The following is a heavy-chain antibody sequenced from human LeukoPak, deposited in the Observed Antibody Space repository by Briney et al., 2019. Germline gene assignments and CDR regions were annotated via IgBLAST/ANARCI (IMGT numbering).Heavy chain of an antibody. CDR1: GGSISSGDYY. Sequence: PSQTLSLTCTVSGGSISSGDYYWSWIRQPPGKGLEWIGYIYYSGSTYYNPSLKSRVTISVDTSKNQFSLKLSSVTAADTAVYYCARGRNIVVVPAAIGGASFDPWGQGTLVTVSS. CDR3: ARGRNIVVVPAAIGGASFDP. J-gene: IGHJ5*02. V-gene: IGHV4-30-4*08. CDR2: IYYSGST. D-gene: IGHD2-2*01.